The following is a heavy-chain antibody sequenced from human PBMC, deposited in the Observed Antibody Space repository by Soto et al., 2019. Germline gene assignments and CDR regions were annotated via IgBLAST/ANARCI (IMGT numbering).Heavy chain of an antibody. V-gene: IGHV3-23*01. CDR1: GFTPTTTP. J-gene: IGHJ4*02. CDR3: ATSFRYFDN. D-gene: IGHD3-9*01. Sequence: EVQLLDSGGGLVLPGGSLRISCAGSGFTPTTTPLSWVRQAPGKGLEWLTSISGTGSRTYYVDSVKGRFFISRDNSKNTVTLQMNNLTVDDTAVYYCATSFRYFDNWGQGTRVSVSS. CDR2: ISGTGSRT.